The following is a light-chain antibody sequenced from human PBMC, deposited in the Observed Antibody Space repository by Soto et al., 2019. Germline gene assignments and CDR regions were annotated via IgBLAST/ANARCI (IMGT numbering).Light chain of an antibody. J-gene: IGKJ5*01. V-gene: IGKV3-20*01. CDR3: HQYGSSAIT. CDR1: QSVSSSY. Sequence: EIVLTQSPGTLSLSPGEIATLSCRASQSVSSSYLAWYQQKPGQAPRLVIYGASSRATGIPDRFSGSGSGTDFTLTISRLEPEDFAVFYCHQYGSSAITFGQGTRLEIK. CDR2: GAS.